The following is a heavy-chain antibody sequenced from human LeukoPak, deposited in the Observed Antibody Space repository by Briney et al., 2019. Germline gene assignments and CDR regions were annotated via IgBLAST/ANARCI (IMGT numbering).Heavy chain of an antibody. Sequence: SETLSLTCTVSGGSISSYYWSWIRQPPGKGLEWIGYIYYSGSTNYNPSLKSRVTISVDTSKNQFSLRLSSVTAADTAVYYCARGHGVLEWSSFYFDYWGQGILVTVSS. CDR1: GGSISSYY. J-gene: IGHJ4*02. CDR3: ARGHGVLEWSSFYFDY. CDR2: IYYSGST. V-gene: IGHV4-59*01. D-gene: IGHD3-3*01.